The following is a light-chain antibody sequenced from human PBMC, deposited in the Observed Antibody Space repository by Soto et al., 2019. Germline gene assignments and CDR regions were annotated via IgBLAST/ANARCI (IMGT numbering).Light chain of an antibody. V-gene: IGLV2-14*01. J-gene: IGLJ1*01. CDR2: EVT. CDR3: SSYTNINTRACV. CDR1: SGDIGSYHR. Sequence: QSALTQPASVSGSPGQSITISCTGTSGDIGSYHRGSWYQQHPGKAPKLIIYEVTDRPSGVSNRFSGCKSGNTPSLTISGLQAEDEAEYYCSSYTNINTRACVFGTGTKVTAL.